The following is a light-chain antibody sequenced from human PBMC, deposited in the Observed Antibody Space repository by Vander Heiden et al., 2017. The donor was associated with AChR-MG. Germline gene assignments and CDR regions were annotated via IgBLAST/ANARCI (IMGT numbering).Light chain of an antibody. CDR3: CSYLRVLTFV. V-gene: IGLV2-11*01. CDR2: DVN. CDR1: SSDVGAYNF. J-gene: IGLJ1*01. Sequence: QSALTQPRSVSGSPGQSVTISRTGTSSDVGAYNFVSWLQQHPGKAPKGIIYDVNRRPSGVPDRFSGSKSGNTASLTISGLQAEDESDYYCCSYLRVLTFVFGTGTKVTVL.